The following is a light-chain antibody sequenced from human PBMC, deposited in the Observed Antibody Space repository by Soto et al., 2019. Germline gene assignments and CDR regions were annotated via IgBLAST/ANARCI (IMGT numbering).Light chain of an antibody. CDR2: SAS. Sequence: EIVMTQSPATLSVSPGGRATLSCRASQSISDTLAWYQQRPGQAPRLLIYSASSRAPAFPARFSGSGSGTDFTLTISSLQSEDSAVYYCQQYNNWPWKLGQGTKVDIK. V-gene: IGKV3-15*01. CDR1: QSISDT. J-gene: IGKJ1*01. CDR3: QQYNNWPWK.